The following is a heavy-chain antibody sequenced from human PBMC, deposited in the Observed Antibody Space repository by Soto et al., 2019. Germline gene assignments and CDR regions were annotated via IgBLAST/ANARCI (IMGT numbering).Heavy chain of an antibody. CDR3: ARGPEWLTYYYYMDV. CDR1: GYTFTSYD. J-gene: IGHJ6*03. Sequence: ASVKVSCKASGYTFTSYDINWVRQAPGQGLEWMGWMNPNSGNTGYAQKFQGRVTMTRNTSLSTAYMELSSLRSEDTAVYYCARGPEWLTYYYYMDVWGKGTTVTVSS. D-gene: IGHD3-3*01. CDR2: MNPNSGNT. V-gene: IGHV1-8*01.